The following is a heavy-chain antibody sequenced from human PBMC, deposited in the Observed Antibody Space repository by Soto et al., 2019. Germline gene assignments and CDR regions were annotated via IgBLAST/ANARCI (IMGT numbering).Heavy chain of an antibody. V-gene: IGHV3-20*04. J-gene: IGHJ6*02. CDR2: INWNGGRT. D-gene: IGHD1-1*01. CDR3: ARANLGYNWNDVYYYDMDV. CDR1: GFTFDDYD. Sequence: PGGSLRLSCAASGFTFDDYDMAWVRQAPGKGLEWVSDINWNGGRTGYADSVKGRFTISRDNAKNSLYLQMNSLRAEDTALYYCARANLGYNWNDVYYYDMDVWGQGTTVTVSS.